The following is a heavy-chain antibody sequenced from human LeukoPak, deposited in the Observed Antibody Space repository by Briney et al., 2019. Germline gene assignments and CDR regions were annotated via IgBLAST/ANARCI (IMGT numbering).Heavy chain of an antibody. J-gene: IGHJ4*02. D-gene: IGHD3-16*02. CDR2: ISYDGSNE. Sequence: PGGSLRLSCVASGFTLSSYGMHWVRQAPGKGLEWVAFISYDGSNENIADSVKGRFIISRDNSKNTLYLQMNSLRAEDTAVYYCAKGPAPRLGEFSYHALIDYWGQGTLVTVSS. CDR1: GFTLSSYG. V-gene: IGHV3-30*18. CDR3: AKGPAPRLGEFSYHALIDY.